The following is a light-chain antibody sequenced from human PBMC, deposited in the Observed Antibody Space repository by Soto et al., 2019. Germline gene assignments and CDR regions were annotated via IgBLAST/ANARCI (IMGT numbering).Light chain of an antibody. V-gene: IGLV1-51*01. CDR2: DNH. Sequence: QSVLTQPPSVSAAPGERVIIFCSGSSSTIGANYVSWYQQFPGTAPILLIYDNHHRPSGIPDRFSGSKSGTSATLVITGLQTGDEADYYCGTWDSNLNNGVVFGGRTKLTVL. CDR1: SSTIGANY. J-gene: IGLJ2*01. CDR3: GTWDSNLNNGVV.